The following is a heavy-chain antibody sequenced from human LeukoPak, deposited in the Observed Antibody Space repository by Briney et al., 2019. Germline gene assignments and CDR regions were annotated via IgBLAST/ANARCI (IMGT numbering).Heavy chain of an antibody. D-gene: IGHD3-16*01. V-gene: IGHV1-3*03. Sequence: ASVKVSCKTSGYTFTNYAMHWVRQAPGQGLEWMGWINTGNGNTKYSQKFQDRVTISSDTSASTVYMELSSLRSEDMAVYYCARRGGPGYLDYWGQGTLVTVSS. CDR3: ARRGGPGYLDY. CDR2: INTGNGNT. CDR1: GYTFTNYA. J-gene: IGHJ4*02.